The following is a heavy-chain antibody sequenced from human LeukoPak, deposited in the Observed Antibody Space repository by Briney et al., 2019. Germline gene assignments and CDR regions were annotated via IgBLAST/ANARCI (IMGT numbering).Heavy chain of an antibody. CDR3: ARGGLDPKGWYFDL. D-gene: IGHD3/OR15-3a*01. Sequence: GSSVKVSCKASGGTFSSYAISWVRQAPGQGLEWMGGIIPILGTANYAQKFQGRVTITTDESTSTAYMELSSLRSEDTAVYYCARGGLDPKGWYFDLWGRGTLVTVSS. CDR2: IIPILGTA. J-gene: IGHJ2*01. CDR1: GGTFSSYA. V-gene: IGHV1-69*05.